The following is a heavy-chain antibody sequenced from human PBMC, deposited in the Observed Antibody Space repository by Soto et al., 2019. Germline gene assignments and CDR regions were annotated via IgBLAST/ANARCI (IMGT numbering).Heavy chain of an antibody. CDR1: GVSITPHF. J-gene: IGHJ2*01. V-gene: IGHV4-4*07. CDR3: ARHFDVDPSLDQYYFDL. D-gene: IGHD3-9*01. CDR2: IYASGRT. Sequence: QVQLQESGPGLVKPSETLSLTCTVSGVSITPHFWSWIRQPAGKAPEWVGHIYASGRTTYNPSLKSRVTMFVSQTQVSLRLTSVTAADTAAYYCARHFDVDPSLDQYYFDLWGRGALVTVSS.